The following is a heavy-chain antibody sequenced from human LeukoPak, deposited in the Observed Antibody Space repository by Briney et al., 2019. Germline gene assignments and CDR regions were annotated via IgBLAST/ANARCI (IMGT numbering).Heavy chain of an antibody. J-gene: IGHJ4*02. CDR1: GGSISSGSYY. Sequence: SETLSLTCTVSGGSISSGSYYWSWIRQPAGKGLEWIGRIYTSGNTNYNPSLKSRVTISVNTSKIQFSLTQSSVTAAGTAVYYCARVTTDCYYNCGVQGTLVIVSS. V-gene: IGHV4-61*02. CDR2: IYTSGNT. CDR3: ARVTTDCYYNC. D-gene: IGHD3-10*01.